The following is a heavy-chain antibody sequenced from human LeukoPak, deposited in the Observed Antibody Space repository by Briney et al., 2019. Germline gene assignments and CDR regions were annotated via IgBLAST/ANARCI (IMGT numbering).Heavy chain of an antibody. V-gene: IGHV1-2*02. CDR1: GYIFTDYY. J-gene: IGHJ4*02. Sequence: ASVKVSCKASGYIFTDYYMHWVRQAPGQGLEWMGWINPNSGGTNYAQKFQGRVTMTRDTSISTAYMELSRLRSDDTAVYYCARDYYPYCSSTSCYRDYWGQGTLVTVSS. D-gene: IGHD2-2*02. CDR3: ARDYYPYCSSTSCYRDY. CDR2: INPNSGGT.